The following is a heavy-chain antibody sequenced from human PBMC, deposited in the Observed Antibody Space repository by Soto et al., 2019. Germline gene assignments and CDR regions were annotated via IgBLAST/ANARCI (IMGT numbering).Heavy chain of an antibody. CDR1: GFSFSSYA. V-gene: IGHV3-23*01. Sequence: PGGSLRLSCAASGFSFSSYAMHWVRQAPGKGLEWVSAISITGGTTFSSDSVKGRFTISRDNSKNIFFLEMSDLRAEDTAVYYCAKDLGTLPYWYFDLWGRGTLVTVSS. J-gene: IGHJ2*01. CDR2: ISITGGTT. CDR3: AKDLGTLPYWYFDL.